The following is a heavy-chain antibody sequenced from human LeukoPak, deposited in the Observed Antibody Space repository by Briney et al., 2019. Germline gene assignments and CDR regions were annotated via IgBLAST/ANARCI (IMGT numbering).Heavy chain of an antibody. CDR3: ASGYSYGYGY. CDR2: IKQDGSKK. J-gene: IGHJ4*02. CDR1: GFPFSSYW. D-gene: IGHD5-18*01. Sequence: GGSLRLSCVASGFPFSSYWMTWVRQAPGKGLEWVANIKQDGSKKSYVDSVKGRFTISRDNAKNSLYLQMNSLRAEDTAVYYCASGYSYGYGYWGQGTLVTVSS. V-gene: IGHV3-7*01.